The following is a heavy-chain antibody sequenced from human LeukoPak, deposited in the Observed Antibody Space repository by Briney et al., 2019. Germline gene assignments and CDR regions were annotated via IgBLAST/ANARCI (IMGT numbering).Heavy chain of an antibody. CDR1: GYTFTGYY. Sequence: ASVKVSCKASGYTFTGYYVHWVRQAPGQGLEWMGWINPNSGGTNSAQKFQGRVTMTRDTSISTAYMELSRLTSDDTAVYYCARDPPIGGADVFDIWGQGTMVTVSS. J-gene: IGHJ3*02. V-gene: IGHV1-2*02. D-gene: IGHD3-10*01. CDR3: ARDPPIGGADVFDI. CDR2: INPNSGGT.